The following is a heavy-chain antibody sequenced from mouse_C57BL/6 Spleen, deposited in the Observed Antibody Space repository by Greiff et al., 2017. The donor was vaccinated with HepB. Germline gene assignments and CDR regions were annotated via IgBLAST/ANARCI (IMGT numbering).Heavy chain of an antibody. CDR1: GFSLSTSGMG. CDR3: ARSQNSTVVENFDY. Sequence: QVTLKVCGPGILQSSQTLSLTCSFSGFSLSTSGMGVSWIRQPSGKGLEWLAHIYWDDDKRYNPSLKSRLTISKDTSRNQVFLKITSVDTADTATYDCARSQNSTVVENFDYWGQGTTLTVSS. J-gene: IGHJ2*01. V-gene: IGHV8-12*01. CDR2: IYWDDDK. D-gene: IGHD1-1*01.